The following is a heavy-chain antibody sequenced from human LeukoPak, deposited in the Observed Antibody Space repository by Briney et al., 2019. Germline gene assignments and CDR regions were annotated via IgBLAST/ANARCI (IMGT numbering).Heavy chain of an antibody. Sequence: GGSLRLSCAASGFTFSSYVMSWVRQAPGKGLEWVSSISGSGGSTYYADSVKGRFTISRDNSKNTLYLQMNSLRAGDTAVYYCAKTKGYFDYWGQGTLVTVSS. CDR3: AKTKGYFDY. J-gene: IGHJ4*02. V-gene: IGHV3-23*01. CDR2: ISGSGGST. CDR1: GFTFSSYV.